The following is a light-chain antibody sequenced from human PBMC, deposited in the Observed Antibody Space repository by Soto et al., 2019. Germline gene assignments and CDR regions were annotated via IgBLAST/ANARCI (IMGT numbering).Light chain of an antibody. CDR1: SSNIGSYT. CDR2: ATD. V-gene: IGLV1-44*01. CDR3: GGWDGSLNGPV. Sequence: QSVLAQPPSASGTPGQRVTIPCSGSSSNIGSYTVHWFQQLPGAAPKPLIYATDQRPSGVPDRFSGSKSGTSASLAISGLQSEDEADYYCGGWDGSLNGPVFGSGTKVTVL. J-gene: IGLJ1*01.